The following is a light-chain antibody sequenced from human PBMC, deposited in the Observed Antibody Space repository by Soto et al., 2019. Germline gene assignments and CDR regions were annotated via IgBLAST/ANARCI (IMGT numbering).Light chain of an antibody. Sequence: QSALIQPPSVSGSPGQSVTISYTGPSSDVDNYNSVSWYQHHPGTVPKPMLYTVKTQPSGVPDRFSGSKSGTSASLAISGLQSEDEADYYCAAWDDSLNGYVFGTGTKVTVL. V-gene: IGLV2-11*01. J-gene: IGLJ1*01. CDR1: SSDVDNYNS. CDR3: AAWDDSLNGYV. CDR2: TVK.